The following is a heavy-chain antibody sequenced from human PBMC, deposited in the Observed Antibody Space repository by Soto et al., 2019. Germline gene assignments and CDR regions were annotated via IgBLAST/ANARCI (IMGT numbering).Heavy chain of an antibody. Sequence: QVQLQESGPGLVKPSQTLSLTCTVSGGSISSGGYYWSWIRQHPVKGLEWIGYIYYSGSTYYNPSLESRVTIAVDTSKNQFSLKLSSVTAADTAVYYCARDVFDSYGQTKFDYWGQGTLVTVSS. CDR2: IYYSGST. CDR3: ARDVFDSYGQTKFDY. CDR1: GGSISSGGYY. V-gene: IGHV4-31*03. J-gene: IGHJ4*02. D-gene: IGHD5-18*01.